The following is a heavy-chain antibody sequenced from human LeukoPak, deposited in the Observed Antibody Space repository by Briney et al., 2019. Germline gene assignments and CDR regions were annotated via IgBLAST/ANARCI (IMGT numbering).Heavy chain of an antibody. CDR2: INPNSGGT. CDR3: ARATGYGGKEDY. D-gene: IGHD4-23*01. Sequence: ASVKVSCKASGYTFTGYYMYWVRQAPGQGLEWMGWINPNSGGTNYAQKFQGRVTITADKSTSTAYMELSSLRSEDTAVYYCARATGYGGKEDYWGQGTLVTVSS. J-gene: IGHJ4*02. CDR1: GYTFTGYY. V-gene: IGHV1-2*02.